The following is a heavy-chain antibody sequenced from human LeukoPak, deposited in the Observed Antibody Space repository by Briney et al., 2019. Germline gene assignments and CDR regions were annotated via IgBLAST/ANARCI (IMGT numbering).Heavy chain of an antibody. CDR2: ISGSGGST. CDR1: GFTFSSYG. CDR3: AKGYSSIGY. J-gene: IGHJ4*02. V-gene: IGHV3-23*01. Sequence: GGSLRLSCAASGFTFSSYGMSWVRQAPGKGLELLSAISGSGGSTYYADSMKGRFTISRDNSKNTLYLQMNSLRAEDTAVYYCAKGYSSIGYWGQGTLVTVSS. D-gene: IGHD6-19*01.